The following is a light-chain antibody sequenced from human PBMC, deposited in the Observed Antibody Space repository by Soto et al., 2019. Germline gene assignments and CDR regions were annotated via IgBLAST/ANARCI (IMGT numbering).Light chain of an antibody. CDR1: SSDVGGYNF. V-gene: IGLV2-8*01. CDR3: SSYAGSTIVV. CDR2: EVS. Sequence: QTVVTQPPSASGSPGQSVTISCTGTSSDVGGYNFVSWYQQHPGKAPKLMIYEVSERPSGVPDRFSGSKSGNTASLTVSGLQAEDEADYYCSSYAGSTIVVFGGGTKLTVL. J-gene: IGLJ2*01.